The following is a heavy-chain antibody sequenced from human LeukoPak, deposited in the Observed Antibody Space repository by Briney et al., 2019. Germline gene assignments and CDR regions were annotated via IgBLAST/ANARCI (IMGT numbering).Heavy chain of an antibody. J-gene: IGHJ4*02. CDR2: IYSGGST. V-gene: IGHV3-66*01. Sequence: GGSLRLSCVVSGATVSSNYMSWVRQAPGKGLEWVSVIYSGGSTYYADSVKGRFTISRDISKNTLYLQMNSLRAEDTAVYYCARGVLWFGELSPSDYWGQGTLVTVSS. CDR1: GATVSSNY. D-gene: IGHD3-10*01. CDR3: ARGVLWFGELSPSDY.